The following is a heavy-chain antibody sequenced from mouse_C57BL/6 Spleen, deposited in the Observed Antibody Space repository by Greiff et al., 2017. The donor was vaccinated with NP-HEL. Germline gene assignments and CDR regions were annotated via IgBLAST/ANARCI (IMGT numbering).Heavy chain of an antibody. CDR3: ASTGIYYDYDWFAY. V-gene: IGHV1-52*01. J-gene: IGHJ3*01. CDR1: GYTFTSYW. CDR2: IDPSDSET. Sequence: VQLQQSGAELVRPGSSVKLSCKASGYTFTSYWMHWVKQRPIQGLEWIGNIDPSDSETHYNQKFKDKATLTVDKSSSPAYMQLSSLTSEDSAVYYCASTGIYYDYDWFAYWGQGTRVTVSA. D-gene: IGHD2-4*01.